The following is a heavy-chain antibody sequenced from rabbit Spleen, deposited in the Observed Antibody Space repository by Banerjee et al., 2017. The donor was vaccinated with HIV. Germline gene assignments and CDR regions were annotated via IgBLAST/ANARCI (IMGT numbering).Heavy chain of an antibody. CDR3: ARENDYSNFNL. CDR2: MNTGGTQI. Sequence: QEQLKESGGGLVQPGGSLKLSCTASGFTLSSYYMNWVRQAPGKGLEWIACMNTGGTQINYASWAKGRFTVSKTSSTTVTLQMTSLTAADTATYFCARENDYSNFNLWGPGTLVTVS. CDR1: GFTLSSYYM. V-gene: IGHV1S45*01. J-gene: IGHJ4*01. D-gene: IGHD2-1*01.